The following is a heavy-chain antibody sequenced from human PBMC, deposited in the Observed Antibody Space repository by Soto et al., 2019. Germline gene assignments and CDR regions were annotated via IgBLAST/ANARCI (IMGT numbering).Heavy chain of an antibody. CDR2: ITDSGYTS. CDR3: AQNGQWLATPPVA. J-gene: IGHJ4*02. Sequence: PGGSLRLCCSASGFTFSGFAMSWVRQGTGKGLEWVGDITDSGYTSKEADSVKGRFTISRDNSKSTLYLQMHSLRAEDTAIYYCAQNGQWLATPPVAWGQGSLVTVSS. D-gene: IGHD6-19*01. V-gene: IGHV3-23*01. CDR1: GFTFSGFA.